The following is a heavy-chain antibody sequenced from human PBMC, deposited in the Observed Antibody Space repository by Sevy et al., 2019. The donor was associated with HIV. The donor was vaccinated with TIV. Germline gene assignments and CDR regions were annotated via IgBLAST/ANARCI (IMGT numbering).Heavy chain of an antibody. V-gene: IGHV4-39*01. Sequence: SETLSLTCTVSGGSISSSSYYWGWIRQPPGKGLEWIGSSDYRGSTYYNPSLKSRVTISVDTSKNQFSLKLSSVTAADTAVYYCARIRNSYYYMDVWGKGTTVTVSS. CDR1: GGSISSSSYY. J-gene: IGHJ6*03. CDR3: ARIRNSYYYMDV. CDR2: SDYRGST.